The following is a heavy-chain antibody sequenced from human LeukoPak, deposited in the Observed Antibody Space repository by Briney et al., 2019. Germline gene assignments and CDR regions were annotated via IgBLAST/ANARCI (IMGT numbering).Heavy chain of an antibody. CDR1: GFTFSNAW. V-gene: IGHV3-30*18. Sequence: GGSLRLSCAASGFTFSNAWMSWVRQAPGKGLEWVAVISYDGSNKYYADSVKGRFTISRDNSKNTLYLQMNSLRAEDTAVYYCAKDGSAAPFDYWGQGTLVTVSS. CDR2: ISYDGSNK. D-gene: IGHD1-26*01. CDR3: AKDGSAAPFDY. J-gene: IGHJ4*02.